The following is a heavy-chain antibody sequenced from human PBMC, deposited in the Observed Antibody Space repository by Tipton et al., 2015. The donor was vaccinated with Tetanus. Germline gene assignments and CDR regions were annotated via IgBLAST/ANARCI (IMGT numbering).Heavy chain of an antibody. CDR1: GTSLSGYY. J-gene: IGHJ6*02. V-gene: IGHV4-59*01. D-gene: IGHD2-21*02. CDR2: IYYSGSI. Sequence: TLSLTCAVHGTSLSGYYWSWIRQAPGKGLEWIGYIYYSGSINYNPSLKSRVTIAVDTSKNQLSLTLTSVTAADTAVYYCARNGSVTPRTLYYRYNGMDVWGQGTTVTVSS. CDR3: ARNGSVTPRTLYYRYNGMDV.